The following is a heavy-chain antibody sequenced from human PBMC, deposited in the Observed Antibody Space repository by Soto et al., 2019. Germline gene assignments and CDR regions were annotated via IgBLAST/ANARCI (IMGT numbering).Heavy chain of an antibody. J-gene: IGHJ5*02. Sequence: QLQLQESGPGLVKPSETLSLTCTVSGGSISSSSYYWGWIRQPPGKGLEWIGSIYYSGSTYYNPSLKSRVTISVGTSKKQFSLKLSSVTAADTAVYHCARLTGVYGAADLWGQGTLATVSS. CDR1: GGSISSSSYY. CDR3: ARLTGVYGAADL. V-gene: IGHV4-39*01. D-gene: IGHD2-8*01. CDR2: IYYSGST.